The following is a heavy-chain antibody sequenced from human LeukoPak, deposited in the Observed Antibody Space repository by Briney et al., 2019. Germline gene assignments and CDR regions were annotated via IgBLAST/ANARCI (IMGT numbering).Heavy chain of an antibody. CDR3: ARDPTRGKVLFDY. Sequence: GGSLRLSCAASGFTFSSYAMHWVRQAPGKGLEWVAVISYDGSNKYYADSVKGRFTISRDNSKNTLYLQMNSLRAEDTAVYYCARDPTRGKVLFDYWGQGTLVTVSS. V-gene: IGHV3-30-3*01. CDR1: GFTFSSYA. CDR2: ISYDGSNK. J-gene: IGHJ4*02.